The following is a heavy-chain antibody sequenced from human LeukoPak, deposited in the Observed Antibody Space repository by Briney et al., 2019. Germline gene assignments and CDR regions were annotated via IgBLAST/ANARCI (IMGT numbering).Heavy chain of an antibody. V-gene: IGHV1-69*05. CDR2: IIPIFGTT. J-gene: IGHJ3*02. CDR1: GGTFSSYA. CDR3: ARRKRVVTAIPAAVYDASDI. D-gene: IGHD2-21*02. Sequence: SVKVSCKASGGTFSSYAISWVRQAPGQGLEWMGGIIPIFGTTNYAQKFQGRVTITTDESTSTAYMELSSLRSEDTAVYYCARRKRVVTAIPAAVYDASDIWGQGTMVTVSS.